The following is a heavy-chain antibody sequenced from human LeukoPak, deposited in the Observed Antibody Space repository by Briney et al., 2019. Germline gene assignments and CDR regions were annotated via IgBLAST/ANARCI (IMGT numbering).Heavy chain of an antibody. Sequence: GASVKVSCKASGYTFTSHHINWVRQAAGQGLEWMGWMNPDTGNTAYAQKFRARVTMTWDTSISTAYMELGSLRSEDTAVYYCARGRPTNLGGIYWGQGTLVTVSS. CDR1: GYTFTSHH. V-gene: IGHV1-8*01. J-gene: IGHJ4*02. CDR3: ARGRPTNLGGIY. CDR2: MNPDTGNT. D-gene: IGHD7-27*01.